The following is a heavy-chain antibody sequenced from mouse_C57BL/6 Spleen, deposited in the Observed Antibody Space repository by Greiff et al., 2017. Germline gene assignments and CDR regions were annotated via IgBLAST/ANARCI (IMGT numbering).Heavy chain of an antibody. V-gene: IGHV1-15*01. CDR2: IDPETGGP. CDR3: TRFYCDYDGSSFDV. Sequence: QVQLQQSGAELVRPGASVTLSCKASGYTFTDYEMHWVKQTPVHGLEWIGAIDPETGGPAYNQKFKGKAILTADKSSSTAYMELRSLTSEDSAVYYCTRFYCDYDGSSFDVWGTGTTVTVAS. CDR1: GYTFTDYE. D-gene: IGHD2-4*01. J-gene: IGHJ1*03.